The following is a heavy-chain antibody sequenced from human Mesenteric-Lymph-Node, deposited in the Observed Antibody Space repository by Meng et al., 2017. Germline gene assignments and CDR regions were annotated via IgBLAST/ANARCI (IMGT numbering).Heavy chain of an antibody. J-gene: IGHJ3*02. Sequence: SVKVSCKASGGTFSSYTISWVRQAPGQGLEWMGRIIPILGIANYAQKFQGRVTITADKSTSTAYMELSSLRSEDTAVYYCASTEGDYDSSGYYFRGGAFDIWGQGTMVTVSS. CDR2: IIPILGIA. CDR1: GGTFSSYT. D-gene: IGHD3-22*01. CDR3: ASTEGDYDSSGYYFRGGAFDI. V-gene: IGHV1-69*02.